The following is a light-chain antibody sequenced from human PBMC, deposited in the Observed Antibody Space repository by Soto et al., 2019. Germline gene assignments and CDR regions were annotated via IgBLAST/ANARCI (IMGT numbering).Light chain of an antibody. CDR3: QKYNSAPHT. CDR1: QGISNY. V-gene: IGKV1-27*01. Sequence: EIQVTQSPSSLSASVGDRVAITCRASQGISNYLAWYQQKPGKVPKLLIYAASTLQSGVPSRFSDSGSGTDFTLTISSLQPEDVATYYCQKYNSAPHTFGQGTKLEIK. J-gene: IGKJ2*01. CDR2: AAS.